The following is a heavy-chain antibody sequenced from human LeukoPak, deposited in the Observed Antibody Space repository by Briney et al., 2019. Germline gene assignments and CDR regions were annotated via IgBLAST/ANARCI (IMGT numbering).Heavy chain of an antibody. V-gene: IGHV3-33*01. CDR1: GFAFSAYG. Sequence: GGSLRLSCAGSGFAFSAYGMHWVRQAPGKGLEWVALIWHDGTNEKYADSVKGRFTISRDNSMDTLYLQMNSLRAEDTAVYYCARRSRYSSGWYELDYWGQGILVTVSS. CDR3: ARRSRYSSGWYELDY. CDR2: IWHDGTNE. D-gene: IGHD6-19*01. J-gene: IGHJ4*02.